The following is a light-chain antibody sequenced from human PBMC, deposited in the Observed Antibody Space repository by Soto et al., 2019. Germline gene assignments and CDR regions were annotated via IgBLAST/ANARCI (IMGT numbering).Light chain of an antibody. Sequence: QSALTQPASVSGSPGQSITISCTGTSSDVGGYNYVSWYQQHPGKAPKLMIYEVSNRPSGVSNRFSGSKSGNTASLTISGLQAEDEADYSCSSYTSTSTLLVFGGGTKRTVL. V-gene: IGLV2-14*01. CDR3: SSYTSTSTLLV. CDR1: SSDVGGYNY. CDR2: EVS. J-gene: IGLJ2*01.